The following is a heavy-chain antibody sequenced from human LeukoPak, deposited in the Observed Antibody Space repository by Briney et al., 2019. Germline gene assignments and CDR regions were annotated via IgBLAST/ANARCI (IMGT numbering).Heavy chain of an antibody. CDR1: GGSFSGYY. D-gene: IGHD3-3*01. J-gene: IGHJ4*02. Sequence: SETLSLTCAVYGGSFSGYYWSWIRQPPGKGLEWIGEINHSGSTNYNPSLKSRVTISIDTSKNQFSLKLSSVTAADTAVYYCARVGEGSGYSGYFDYWGQGTTVTVSS. V-gene: IGHV4-34*01. CDR2: INHSGST. CDR3: ARVGEGSGYSGYFDY.